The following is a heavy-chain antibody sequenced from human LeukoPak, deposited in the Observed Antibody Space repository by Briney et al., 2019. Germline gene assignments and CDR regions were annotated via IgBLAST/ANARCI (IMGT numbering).Heavy chain of an antibody. CDR2: IYTSGST. CDR3: ARGRGYYYDSSPQSH. D-gene: IGHD3-22*01. J-gene: IGHJ4*02. CDR1: GGSISSGSYY. Sequence: SETLSLTCTVSGGSISSGSYYWSWIRQPAGKGLEWIGRIYTSGSTNYNPSLKSRVTISVDTSKNQFSLKLSSVTAADTAVYYCARGRGYYYDSSPQSHWGQGTLVTVSS. V-gene: IGHV4-61*02.